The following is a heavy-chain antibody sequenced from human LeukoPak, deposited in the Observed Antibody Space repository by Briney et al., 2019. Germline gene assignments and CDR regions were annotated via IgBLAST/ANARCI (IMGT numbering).Heavy chain of an antibody. V-gene: IGHV4-39*07. CDR2: IYYSGST. Sequence: TSETLSLTCSVSGDSISSGSYYWGWIRQPPGKGLEWIGNIYYSGSTYYNPSLKSRVTISVDTSKSQFSLKLSSVTAADTAVYYCARETSQKGAHYMDVWGKGTTVTISS. CDR1: GDSISSGSYY. D-gene: IGHD3-16*01. CDR3: ARETSQKGAHYMDV. J-gene: IGHJ6*03.